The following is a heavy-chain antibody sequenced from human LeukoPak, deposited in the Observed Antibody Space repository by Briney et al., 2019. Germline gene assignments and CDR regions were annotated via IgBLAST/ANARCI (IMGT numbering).Heavy chain of an antibody. CDR1: GFTVSSNY. CDR3: AKVFYIDFHGDYVRDAFDI. V-gene: IGHV3-66*01. D-gene: IGHD4-17*01. Sequence: QSGGSLRLSCAASGFTVSSNYMSWVRQAPGKGLEWVSVIYSGGSTYYADSVKGRFTISRDNSKNTLYLQMNSLRAEDTAVYYCAKVFYIDFHGDYVRDAFDIWGQGTMVTVSS. J-gene: IGHJ3*02. CDR2: IYSGGST.